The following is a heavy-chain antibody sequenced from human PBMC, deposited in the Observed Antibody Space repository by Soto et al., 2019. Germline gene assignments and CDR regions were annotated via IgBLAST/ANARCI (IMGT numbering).Heavy chain of an antibody. CDR2: MNPNSGNT. D-gene: IGHD4-17*01. CDR1: GYTFTSYD. V-gene: IGHV1-8*01. Sequence: QVQLVQSGAEVKKPGASVKVSCKASGYTFTSYDINWVRQATGQGLEWMGWMNPNSGNTGYAQKFQGRVTMTRNTSISTAYMELSSLRSEDTAVYYCARGYWVTTVSSMYNWFDPWGQGTLVTVSS. J-gene: IGHJ5*02. CDR3: ARGYWVTTVSSMYNWFDP.